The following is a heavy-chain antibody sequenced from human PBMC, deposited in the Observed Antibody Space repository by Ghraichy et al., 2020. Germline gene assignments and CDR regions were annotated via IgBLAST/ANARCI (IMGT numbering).Heavy chain of an antibody. Sequence: SETLSLTCTVSGGSFSSSSYYWGWIRQPPGKGLEWIGSIYYSGSTYYNPSLKSRVTISVDTSKNQFSLKLSSVTAADTAVYYCARLYYYDSSGPADYWGQGTLVTVSS. CDR3: ARLYYYDSSGPADY. J-gene: IGHJ4*02. V-gene: IGHV4-39*01. CDR1: GGSFSSSSYY. CDR2: IYYSGST. D-gene: IGHD3-22*01.